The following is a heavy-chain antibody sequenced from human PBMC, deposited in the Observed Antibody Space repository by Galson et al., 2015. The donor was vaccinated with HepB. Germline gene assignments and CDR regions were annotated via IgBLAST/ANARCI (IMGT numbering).Heavy chain of an antibody. J-gene: IGHJ4*02. CDR3: TTGRSY. V-gene: IGHV3-15*01. CDR1: GFTFSNAW. Sequence: SLRLSCAASGFTFSNAWMSWVRQAPGKGLEWVGRIRSKTDGGTTDYAAPVKGRFTISRVDLKNTLYLQMNGPKTEDTAVYYCTTGRSYWGQGTLVTVSS. CDR2: IRSKTDGGTT.